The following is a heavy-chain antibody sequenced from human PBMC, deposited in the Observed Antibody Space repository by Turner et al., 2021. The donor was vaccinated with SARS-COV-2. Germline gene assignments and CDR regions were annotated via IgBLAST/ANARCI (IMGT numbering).Heavy chain of an antibody. CDR3: AREGDDSSGYWGGD. J-gene: IGHJ4*02. D-gene: IGHD3-22*01. CDR2: ISSSSSYI. CDR1: GFTFSSYS. V-gene: IGHV3-21*01. Sequence: EVQLVESGGGLVKPGGSLRLSCAASGFTFSSYSMNWVRQAPGKALEWVASISSSSSYIYYADSVKGRFTISRDNAKNSLYLQMNSLRAEDTAVYYCAREGDDSSGYWGGDWGQGTLVTVSS.